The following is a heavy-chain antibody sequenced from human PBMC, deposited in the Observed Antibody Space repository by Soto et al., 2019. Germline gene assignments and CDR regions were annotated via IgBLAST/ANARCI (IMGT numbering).Heavy chain of an antibody. CDR3: ATWHLREHAYDI. CDR2: VDGT. V-gene: IGHV3-53*01. Sequence: DVQLVESGGGLIQPGGSLRLSCVASGLTVSGQKYMAWVRQAPGKGPEWVSGVDGTYYADSVRGRFTTSIDSSRTTVYLQMRDLRPEDTALYFCATWHLREHAYDIWGQGTMVTVSS. CDR1: GLTVSGQKY. J-gene: IGHJ3*02. D-gene: IGHD5-12*01.